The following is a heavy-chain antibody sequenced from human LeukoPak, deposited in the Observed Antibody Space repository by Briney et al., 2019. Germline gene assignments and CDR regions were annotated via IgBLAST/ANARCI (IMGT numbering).Heavy chain of an antibody. J-gene: IGHJ4*02. Sequence: SVKVSCKASGGISHPYAIAWLRRAPGQGLEWMGGITPLVSTTVYARKLQGRVTFTADEATRTVYMELRSLSSADTAIYYCARGNGTYTPSHHWGQGTLVTVSS. CDR3: ARGNGTYTPSHH. CDR1: GGISHPYA. CDR2: ITPLVSTT. D-gene: IGHD1-26*01. V-gene: IGHV1-69*13.